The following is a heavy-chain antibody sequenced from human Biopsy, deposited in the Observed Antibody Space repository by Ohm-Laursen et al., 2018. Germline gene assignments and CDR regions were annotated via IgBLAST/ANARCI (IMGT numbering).Heavy chain of an antibody. CDR3: ASSNSGTYDV. CDR2: MSNSGST. J-gene: IGHJ6*02. Sequence: SETLSLTCTVSRGSISSYYWSWIRQPPGKGLEWIGYMSNSGSTNYNPSLKTRVTISLDTPKNQFSLKLSSVTAADTAVYYCASSNSGTYDVWGQGTTVTVSS. V-gene: IGHV4-59*01. CDR1: RGSISSYY. D-gene: IGHD1-26*01.